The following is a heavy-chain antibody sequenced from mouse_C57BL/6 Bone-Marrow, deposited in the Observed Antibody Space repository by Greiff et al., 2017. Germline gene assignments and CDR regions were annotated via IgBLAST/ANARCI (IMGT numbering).Heavy chain of an antibody. CDR1: GYTFTSYW. V-gene: IGHV1-69*01. CDR2: IDPSDSYT. J-gene: IGHJ3*01. D-gene: IGHD2-4*01. CDR3: ARPYDYDRAWFAY. Sequence: QVQLQQPGAELVMPGASVKLSCKASGYTFTSYWMHWVKQRPGQCLEWIGEIDPSDSYTNYNQKFKGKSTLTVDKSSSTAYMQLSSLTSEDSAVYFCARPYDYDRAWFAYWGQGTLVTVSA.